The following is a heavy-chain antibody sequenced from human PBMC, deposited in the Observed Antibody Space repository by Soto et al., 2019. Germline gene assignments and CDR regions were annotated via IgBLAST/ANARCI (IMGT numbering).Heavy chain of an antibody. CDR3: ARDTGAARRGWWFDP. Sequence: PSETLSLTCTVSGGSISSYYWSWIRQPPGKGLEWIGYIYYSGSTNYNPSLKSRVTISVDTSKNQFSLKLSSVTAADTAVYYCARDTGAARRGWWFDPWGQGTLVTVSS. V-gene: IGHV4-59*01. CDR1: GGSISSYY. D-gene: IGHD6-6*01. J-gene: IGHJ5*02. CDR2: IYYSGST.